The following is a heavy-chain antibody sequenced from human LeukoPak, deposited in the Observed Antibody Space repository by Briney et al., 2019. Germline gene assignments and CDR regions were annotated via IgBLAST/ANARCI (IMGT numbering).Heavy chain of an antibody. CDR3: AKETELFRYYFDY. Sequence: PGGSLRLSCAASGFTVSSSYMTWVRQAPGKGLEWVSVIYSGGSTHYAGSVKGRFTISRDNSKNTVYLQMNSLRAEDTAVYYCAKETELFRYYFDYWGQGTLVTVSS. CDR1: GFTVSSSY. V-gene: IGHV3-66*01. D-gene: IGHD2-21*02. CDR2: IYSGGST. J-gene: IGHJ4*02.